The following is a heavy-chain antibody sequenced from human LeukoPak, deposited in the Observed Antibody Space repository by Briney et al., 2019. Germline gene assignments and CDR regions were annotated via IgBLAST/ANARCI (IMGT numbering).Heavy chain of an antibody. Sequence: GGSLRLSCAASGFTFTSYTMNWVRQAPGKGLEWVSSINPTSGYIYYSDSVKGRFPISRDNAKKSFYLQMNSLRAEDTAVYYCARFVEAHTYYFDYWGQGTLVAVSS. CDR1: GFTFTSYT. CDR2: INPTSGYI. D-gene: IGHD3-10*01. V-gene: IGHV3-21*01. CDR3: ARFVEAHTYYFDY. J-gene: IGHJ4*02.